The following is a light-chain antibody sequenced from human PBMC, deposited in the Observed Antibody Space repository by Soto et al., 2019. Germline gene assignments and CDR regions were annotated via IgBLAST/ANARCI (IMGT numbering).Light chain of an antibody. CDR2: EVS. J-gene: IGLJ1*01. Sequence: QSALTQPPSASGSPGQSVTISCTGTSSDVGGYNYVSWYQQHPGKAPKLMIYEVSKRPSGVSNRFSGSKSGNTASLTISGLQAEDEAEYYCSSYTSSSTDVFGTGTKLTVL. CDR1: SSDVGGYNY. V-gene: IGLV2-14*01. CDR3: SSYTSSSTDV.